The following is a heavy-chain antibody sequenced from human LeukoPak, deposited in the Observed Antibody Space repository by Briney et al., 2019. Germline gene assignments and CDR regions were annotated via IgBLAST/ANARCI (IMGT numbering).Heavy chain of an antibody. CDR1: GFTFSDHY. V-gene: IGHV3-72*01. Sequence: GGSLRLSCAASGFTFSDHYMDWVRQAPGKGLGWVGRTRNKANSYTTEYAASVKGRFTISRDDSKNSLYLQMNSLKTEDTAVYYCASYYGGNSGDYWGQGTLVTVSS. D-gene: IGHD4-23*01. CDR3: ASYYGGNSGDY. J-gene: IGHJ4*02. CDR2: TRNKANSYTT.